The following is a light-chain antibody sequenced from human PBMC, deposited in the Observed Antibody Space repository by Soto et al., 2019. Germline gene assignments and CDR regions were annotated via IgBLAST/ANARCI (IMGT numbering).Light chain of an antibody. CDR1: QSVSSSY. Sequence: EIVLTQSPGTLSSSPGERATLSCRASQSVSSSYLAWYQQKPGQAPMLPIYCLSSRATGIPDRFSGSGSGTGFTLTISRLQPDNCAVYYCQQYGSSPLTFGGGSEVEIK. J-gene: IGKJ4*01. CDR3: QQYGSSPLT. CDR2: CLS. V-gene: IGKV3-20*01.